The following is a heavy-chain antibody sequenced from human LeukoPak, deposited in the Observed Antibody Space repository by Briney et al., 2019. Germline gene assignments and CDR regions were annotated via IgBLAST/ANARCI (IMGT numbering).Heavy chain of an antibody. V-gene: IGHV3-64*01. Sequence: GGSLRLSCAASGFTFSSYAMHWVRQAPGKGLEYVSAISSNGGSTYYANSVKGRFTISRDNSKNTLDLQMNSLRAEDTAVYYCAKDPVGATVFDYWGQGTLVSVAS. CDR1: GFTFSSYA. D-gene: IGHD1-26*01. J-gene: IGHJ4*02. CDR3: AKDPVGATVFDY. CDR2: ISSNGGST.